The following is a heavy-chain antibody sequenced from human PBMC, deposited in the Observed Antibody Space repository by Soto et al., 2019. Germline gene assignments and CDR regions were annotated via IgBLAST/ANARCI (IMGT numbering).Heavy chain of an antibody. J-gene: IGHJ4*02. CDR2: ISSGSSTI. CDR1: GFTFSSYS. CDR3: ARDWAAAVFDY. Sequence: EVQLVESGGDLVQPGGSLRLSCAASGFTFSSYSMNWVRQAPGKGLEWVSYISSGSSTIYYADSVKGRFTISRDNAKNSLYLQMNSLRAEDTAVYYCARDWAAAVFDYWGQGTLVTVSS. D-gene: IGHD6-13*01. V-gene: IGHV3-48*01.